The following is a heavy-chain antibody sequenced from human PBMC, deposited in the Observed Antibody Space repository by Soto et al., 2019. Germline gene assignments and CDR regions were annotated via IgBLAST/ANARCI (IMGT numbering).Heavy chain of an antibody. D-gene: IGHD6-13*01. V-gene: IGHV1-3*01. CDR2: INAGNGNT. CDR1: EDTFTRYV. J-gene: IGHJ6*02. CDR3: ATSTIDTSTWKQYFYGMDV. Sequence: GASVKVSCKASEDTFTRYVIHWVRQAPGQRLEWMGWINAGNGNTKYSQNFQGRVTITRDASASTAYVELSSLRSQDTAVYYCATSTIDTSTWKQYFYGMDVWGQGSTVTVSS.